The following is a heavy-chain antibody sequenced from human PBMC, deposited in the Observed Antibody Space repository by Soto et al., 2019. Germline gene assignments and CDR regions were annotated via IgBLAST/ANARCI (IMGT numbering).Heavy chain of an antibody. CDR1: GGSVESSSC. Sequence: QVRLKESGPGLMKPSGTLSLTCAVSGGSVESSSCWSWVRQAPGKGLEWIGEIYHSGTFNYNPSLASRVSVSVDKSTNQFSLNLNSVTAADTAVYYCVRSVPAATWAYNGMDVWGQGTTVTVSS. CDR2: IYHSGTF. J-gene: IGHJ6*02. CDR3: VRSVPAATWAYNGMDV. D-gene: IGHD2-15*01. V-gene: IGHV4-4*02.